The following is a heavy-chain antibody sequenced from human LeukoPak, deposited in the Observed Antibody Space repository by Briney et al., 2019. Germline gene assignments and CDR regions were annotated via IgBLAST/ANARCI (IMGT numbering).Heavy chain of an antibody. CDR2: ISSSSSYI. V-gene: IGHV3-21*01. D-gene: IGHD6-19*01. CDR1: GFTFSSYS. CDR3: ARDPYSGGYGAYYYYYMDV. Sequence: GGSLRLSCAASGFTFSSYSMNWVRQAPGKGLEWVSSISSSSSYIYYADSVKGRFTISRDNAKNSLYLQMNSLRAEDTAVYYCARDPYSGGYGAYYYYYMDVWGKGTTVTVSS. J-gene: IGHJ6*03.